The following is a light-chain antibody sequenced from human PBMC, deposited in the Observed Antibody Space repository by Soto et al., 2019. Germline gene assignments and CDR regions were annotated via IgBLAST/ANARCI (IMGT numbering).Light chain of an antibody. J-gene: IGLJ7*01. Sequence: QSALTQPASVSGSPGQSITISCTGTSSDVGSYNLVSWYQQHPGKAPKLMIYEGSKRPSGVSNRFSGSKSGNTASLTISGLQAEAEAYYDCCSYAGSSAAVFGGGTQLTVL. V-gene: IGLV2-23*01. CDR3: CSYAGSSAAV. CDR1: SSDVGSYNL. CDR2: EGS.